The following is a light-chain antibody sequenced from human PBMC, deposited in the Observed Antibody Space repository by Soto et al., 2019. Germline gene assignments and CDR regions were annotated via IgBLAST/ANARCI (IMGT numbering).Light chain of an antibody. Sequence: EIVMTQSPATLSVSPGERVTLSCRASQSVSSNLAWYQQEPGQAPSLLIYGASTRATGIPARFSGSGSGTEFTLTISSLQSEDFAVYYCHQYDDGPYTFGQGTKVDIK. V-gene: IGKV3-15*01. CDR3: HQYDDGPYT. J-gene: IGKJ2*01. CDR1: QSVSSN. CDR2: GAS.